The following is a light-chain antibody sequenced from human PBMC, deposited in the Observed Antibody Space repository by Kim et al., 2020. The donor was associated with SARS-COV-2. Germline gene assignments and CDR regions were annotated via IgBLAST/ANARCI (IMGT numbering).Light chain of an antibody. J-gene: IGKJ4*01. CDR1: QDINNH. CDR2: DAS. V-gene: IGKV1-33*01. CDR3: QQYDNLPLT. Sequence: DIQMAQSPSSLSASVGDRVTITCQASQDINNHLNWYQQKPGKAPKLLIYDASTLETGVPSRFSGSGSETDFTFTITTLQPEDFASYYCQQYDNLPLTFGGGTKLEI.